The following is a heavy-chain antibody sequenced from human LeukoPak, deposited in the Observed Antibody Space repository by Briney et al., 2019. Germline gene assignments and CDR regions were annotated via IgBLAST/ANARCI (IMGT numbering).Heavy chain of an antibody. D-gene: IGHD2-15*01. V-gene: IGHV1-2*02. CDR3: ARDSRYCSGGSCFFWFDP. Sequence: ASVKVSCNASGSPFTGYYMHWVRRAPGQGLEWMGWINPNSGGTNYAQKFQGRVTMTRDTSISTAYMELSRLRSDDTAVYYCARDSRYCSGGSCFFWFDPWGQGTLVTVSS. CDR2: INPNSGGT. J-gene: IGHJ5*02. CDR1: GSPFTGYY.